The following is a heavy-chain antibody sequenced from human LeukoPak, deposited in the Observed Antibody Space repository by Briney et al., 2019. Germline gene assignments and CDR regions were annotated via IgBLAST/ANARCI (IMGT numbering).Heavy chain of an antibody. V-gene: IGHV3-23*01. D-gene: IGHD3-22*01. CDR2: ISGSGGSR. CDR1: GFTFSSYA. Sequence: QTGGSLRLSCAASGFTFSSYAMSWVRQAPGKGLEWVSAISGSGGSRYYADSVKGRFTISRDNSKNTLYLQMNSLRAEDTAVYYCAKDSSGYSDYFDYWGQGTLVTVSS. CDR3: AKDSSGYSDYFDY. J-gene: IGHJ4*02.